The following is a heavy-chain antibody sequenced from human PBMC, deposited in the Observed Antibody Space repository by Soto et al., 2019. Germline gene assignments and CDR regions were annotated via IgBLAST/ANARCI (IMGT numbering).Heavy chain of an antibody. Sequence: QITLKESGPTLVKPTQTLTLTCTFSGFSLSTSGVGVGWIRQPPGKALEWLALIYWDDDKRYSPSLKSRLTITQDTSKNQVGLTMTNMDPVDPATYYCAHSGYGTNFDYWGQGTLVTVSS. J-gene: IGHJ4*02. V-gene: IGHV2-5*02. D-gene: IGHD1-1*01. CDR3: AHSGYGTNFDY. CDR2: IYWDDDK. CDR1: GFSLSTSGVG.